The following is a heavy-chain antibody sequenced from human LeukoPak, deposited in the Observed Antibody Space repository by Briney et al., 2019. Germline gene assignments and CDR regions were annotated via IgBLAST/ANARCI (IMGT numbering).Heavy chain of an antibody. CDR2: IYPGDSDT. D-gene: IGHD3-22*01. V-gene: IGHV5-51*01. CDR3: ARRHAAEYYYDSSGYYYFDY. Sequence: GESLKISCKGSGYSFTSYWIGWVRQMPGKGLEWMGIIYPGDSDTRYSPSFQGQVTISADKSISTAYLQWSSLKASDTAMYYCARRHAAEYYYDSSGYYYFDYWGQGTLVTVSS. CDR1: GYSFTSYW. J-gene: IGHJ4*02.